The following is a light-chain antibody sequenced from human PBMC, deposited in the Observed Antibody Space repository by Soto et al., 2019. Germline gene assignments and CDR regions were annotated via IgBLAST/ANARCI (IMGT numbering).Light chain of an antibody. CDR1: QSISSY. CDR3: QQSYSTLIFT. J-gene: IGKJ3*01. V-gene: IGKV1-39*01. CDR2: AAS. Sequence: DIQMTQSPSSLSASVGDRVTITCRASQSISSYLNWYQQKPGKAPQLLIYAASSLQSGVPSRFSGSGSGTDFTLTISSLQPEDFATYYCQQSYSTLIFTFGPGTKVDIK.